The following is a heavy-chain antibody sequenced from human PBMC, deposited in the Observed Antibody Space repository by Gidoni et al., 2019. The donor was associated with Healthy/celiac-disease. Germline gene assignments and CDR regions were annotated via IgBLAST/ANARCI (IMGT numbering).Heavy chain of an antibody. CDR1: VGSFSGYY. Sequence: QVQLQQWGAGLLKPSETLSLTCAVYVGSFSGYYWSWIRQPPGKGLEWIGEINHSGSTNYNPSLKSRVTISVDTSKNQFSLKLSSVTAADTAVYYCARGRPWSYSFGGVIVDYWGQGTLVTVSS. CDR2: INHSGST. CDR3: ARGRPWSYSFGGVIVDY. D-gene: IGHD3-16*02. J-gene: IGHJ4*02. V-gene: IGHV4-34*01.